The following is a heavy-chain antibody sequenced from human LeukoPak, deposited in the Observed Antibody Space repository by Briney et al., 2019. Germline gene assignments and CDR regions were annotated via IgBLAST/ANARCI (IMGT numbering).Heavy chain of an antibody. D-gene: IGHD3-10*01. V-gene: IGHV4-61*02. CDR1: GGSISSGGYS. CDR2: IYTNGST. CDR3: AGGSYYGYYFDY. J-gene: IGHJ4*02. Sequence: SQTLSLTCAVSGGSISSGGYSWSWIRQPPGKGLEWVGRIYTNGSTNYNPSLKSRVTMSVDTSKNQFSLKLSSVTAADTAVYYCAGGSYYGYYFDYWGQGTLVTVSS.